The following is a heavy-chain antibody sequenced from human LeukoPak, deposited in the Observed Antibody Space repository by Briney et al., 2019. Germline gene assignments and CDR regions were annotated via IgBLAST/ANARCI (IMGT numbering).Heavy chain of an antibody. CDR1: GGSFSGYY. J-gene: IGHJ2*01. Sequence: SETLSLTCAVYGGSFSGYYWSWIRQPPGKGLEWIGEINHSGGTNYNPSLKSRVTISVDTSKNQFSLKLSSVTAADTAVYYCARGQALVEATVITTWYFDLWGRGTLVTVSS. CDR2: INHSGGT. CDR3: ARGQALVEATVITTWYFDL. V-gene: IGHV4-34*01. D-gene: IGHD4-11*01.